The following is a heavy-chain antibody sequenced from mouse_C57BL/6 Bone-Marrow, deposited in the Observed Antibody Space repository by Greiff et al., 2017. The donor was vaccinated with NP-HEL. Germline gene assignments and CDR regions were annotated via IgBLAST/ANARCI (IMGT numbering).Heavy chain of an antibody. CDR2: IRHKANGYTS. J-gene: IGHJ4*01. D-gene: IGHD2-4*01. V-gene: IGHV7-3*01. CDR1: GFTFTDYY. Sequence: EVTLVESGGGLVQPGGSLSLSCAASGFTFTDYYMSWVRQPPGKALEWLGFIRHKANGYTSDYSVSVKGRFTISRANTQSILYLQMNALGAEDSATYYCARSIYYDYAGDPFYAMDYWGQGTSVTVTS. CDR3: ARSIYYDYAGDPFYAMDY.